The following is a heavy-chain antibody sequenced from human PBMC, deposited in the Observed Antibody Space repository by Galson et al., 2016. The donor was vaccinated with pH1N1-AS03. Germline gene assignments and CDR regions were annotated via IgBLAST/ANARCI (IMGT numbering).Heavy chain of an antibody. V-gene: IGHV3-21*01. Sequence: SLRLSCAASGFTFSSYSVNWVRQAPGKGLEWVSSISSRSSDIYYADSVKGRFTISRDNARRSLYLQMNSLRAEDTAVYYCATNIKQRYTSKWYKFDHWGPGTLVTVSS. CDR3: ATNIKQRYTSKWYKFDH. J-gene: IGHJ4*02. CDR1: GFTFSSYS. CDR2: ISSRSSDI. D-gene: IGHD6-13*01.